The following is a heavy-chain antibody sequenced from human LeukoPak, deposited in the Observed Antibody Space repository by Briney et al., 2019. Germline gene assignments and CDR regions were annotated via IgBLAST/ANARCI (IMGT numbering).Heavy chain of an antibody. V-gene: IGHV3-48*01. CDR3: AREMYSSGWDYFDY. CDR2: ISSSSTI. D-gene: IGHD6-19*01. J-gene: IGHJ4*02. Sequence: GGSLRLSCAASGFTFSSYSMNWVRQAPGKGLEWVSYISSSSTIYYADSVKGRFTISRDNAKNSLYLQMNSLRAEDTAVYYCAREMYSSGWDYFDYWGQGTLVTVSS. CDR1: GFTFSSYS.